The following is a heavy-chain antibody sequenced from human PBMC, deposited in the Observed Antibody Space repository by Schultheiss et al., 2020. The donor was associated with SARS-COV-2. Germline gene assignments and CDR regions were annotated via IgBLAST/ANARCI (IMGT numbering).Heavy chain of an antibody. J-gene: IGHJ6*02. CDR1: GYTFTSYD. V-gene: IGHV1-8*01. CDR3: ARGRLWFGTRYYGMDV. Sequence: GESLKISCKASGYTFTSYDINWVRQATGQGLEWMGWMNPNSGNTGYAQKFQGRVTMTRNTSISTAYMELSSLRSEDTAVYYCARGRLWFGTRYYGMDVWGQGTTGTVSS. D-gene: IGHD3-10*01. CDR2: MNPNSGNT.